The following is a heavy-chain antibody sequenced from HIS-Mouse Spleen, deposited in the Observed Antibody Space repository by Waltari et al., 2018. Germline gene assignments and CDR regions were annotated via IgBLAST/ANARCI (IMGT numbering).Heavy chain of an antibody. CDR2: MNPNSGNT. D-gene: IGHD5-18*01. CDR1: AYTFTSYD. J-gene: IGHJ6*02. CDR3: ARYSYGYYYYYYGMDV. V-gene: IGHV1-8*01. Sequence: QVQLVQSGAEVKKPGASVKVSCTASAYTFTSYDINRFRTANGQGLEWMGWMNPNSGNTGYAQKFQGRVTMTRNTSISTAYMELSSLRSEDTAVYYCARYSYGYYYYYYGMDVWGQGTTVTVSS.